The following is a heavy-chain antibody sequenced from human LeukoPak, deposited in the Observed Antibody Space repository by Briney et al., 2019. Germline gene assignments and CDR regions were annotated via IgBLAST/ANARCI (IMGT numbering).Heavy chain of an antibody. CDR1: GFTFSTYG. J-gene: IGHJ4*02. CDR2: VSSNGDT. D-gene: IGHD4-17*01. CDR3: AREITGTFDY. V-gene: IGHV3-64*01. Sequence: PGGFPRLSCAASGFTFSTYGMHWVRQAPGKGLESVSAVSSNGDTYYLNSVKDRFTISRDNSKNTLYLQMDSLRAEDTAVYYCAREITGTFDYWGQGTLVTVSS.